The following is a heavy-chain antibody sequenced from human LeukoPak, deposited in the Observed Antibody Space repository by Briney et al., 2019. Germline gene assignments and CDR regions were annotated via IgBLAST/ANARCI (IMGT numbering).Heavy chain of an antibody. CDR2: ISSSSSYI. D-gene: IGHD3-22*01. V-gene: IGHV3-21*01. Sequence: GGSLRLSCAASGFTFSSYSMNWVRQAPGKGLEWVSSISSSSSYIYYADSVKGRFTISRDNANNSLYLQMNSLRAEDTAVYYCASSGYYVDFDYWGQGTLVTVSS. J-gene: IGHJ4*02. CDR3: ASSGYYVDFDY. CDR1: GFTFSSYS.